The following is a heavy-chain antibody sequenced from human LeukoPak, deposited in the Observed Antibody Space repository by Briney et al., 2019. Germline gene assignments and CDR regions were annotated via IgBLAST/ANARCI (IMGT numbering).Heavy chain of an antibody. CDR2: ISSSSSYI. V-gene: IGHV3-21*01. Sequence: GGSLRLSCAASGFTFSSYSMNWVRQAPGKGLEWVSPISSSSSYIYYADSVKGRFTISRDNAKNSRYLQMNSLRAEDTAVYYCARVLAGTIDYWGQGTLVTVSS. CDR3: ARVLAGTIDY. CDR1: GFTFSSYS. J-gene: IGHJ4*02. D-gene: IGHD6-19*01.